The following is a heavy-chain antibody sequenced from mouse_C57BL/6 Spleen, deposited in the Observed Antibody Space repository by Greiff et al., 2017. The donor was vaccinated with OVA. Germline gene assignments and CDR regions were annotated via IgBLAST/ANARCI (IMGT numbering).Heavy chain of an antibody. CDR3: ARNYPRAYYFDY. V-gene: IGHV2-2*01. Sequence: VQLQQSGPGLVQPSQSLSITCTVSGFSLTSYGVHWVRQSPGKGLEWLGVIWSGGSTDYNAAFISRLSISKDNSKSQVFFKMNSLQADDTAIDYCARNYPRAYYFDYWGQGTTLTVSS. CDR2: IWSGGST. J-gene: IGHJ2*01. CDR1: GFSLTSYG.